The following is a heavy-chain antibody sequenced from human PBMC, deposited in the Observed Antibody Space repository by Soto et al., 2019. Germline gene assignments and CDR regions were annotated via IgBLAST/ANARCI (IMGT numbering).Heavy chain of an antibody. CDR1: GFTFSSYA. J-gene: IGHJ4*02. V-gene: IGHV3-23*01. Sequence: EVQLLESGGGLVQPGGFLRLSCAASGFTFSSYAMSWVRQAPGKGLEWVSAISGSGGSTYYADSVKGRFTISRDNSKNTLYLQMNSLRAEDTAVYYCAKDGLSIVATFSDYWGQGTLVTVSS. CDR3: AKDGLSIVATFSDY. D-gene: IGHD5-12*01. CDR2: ISGSGGST.